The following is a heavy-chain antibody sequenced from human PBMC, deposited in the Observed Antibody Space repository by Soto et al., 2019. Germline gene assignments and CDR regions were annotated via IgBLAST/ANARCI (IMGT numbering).Heavy chain of an antibody. D-gene: IGHD3-10*01. V-gene: IGHV3-23*01. CDR1: GFTFSSYV. Sequence: EVQLLESGGGLVQPGGSLRLSCAASGFTFSSYVMSWVRQAPGKGLEWVSSIRGSGGSTYYADSVKGRFTISRDNSKNTLYLQMNSLRAEDTAVYYCTKDDYGSGGGIDYWGRGTLVTVSS. CDR2: IRGSGGST. J-gene: IGHJ4*02. CDR3: TKDDYGSGGGIDY.